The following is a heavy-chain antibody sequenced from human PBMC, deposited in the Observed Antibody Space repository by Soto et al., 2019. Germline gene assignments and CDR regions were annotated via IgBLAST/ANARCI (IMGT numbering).Heavy chain of an antibody. CDR1: GYTFASYY. Sequence: GASVKVSCKASGYTFASYYMHWVRQAPGQGLEWMGIINPSGGSTSYAQKFQGRVTMTRDTSTSTVYIELSSLRSEDTAVYYCARDGVFGGYSSSSAGYYFDYWGKGPLVTVSS. CDR2: INPSGGST. D-gene: IGHD6-13*01. J-gene: IGHJ4*02. CDR3: ARDGVFGGYSSSSAGYYFDY. V-gene: IGHV1-46*01.